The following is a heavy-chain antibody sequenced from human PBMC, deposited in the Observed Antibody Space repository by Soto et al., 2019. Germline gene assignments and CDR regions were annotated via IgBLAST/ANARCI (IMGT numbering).Heavy chain of an antibody. CDR2: IRSKAYGGTT. Sequence: AGGSLRLSCTASGFTFGDYAMSWFRQAPGKGLEWVGFIRSKAYGGTTEYAASVKGRFTISRDDSKSIAYLQMNSLKTEDTAVYYCTRPAGIAVADPDYWGQGTLVTVSS. D-gene: IGHD6-19*01. CDR3: TRPAGIAVADPDY. CDR1: GFTFGDYA. J-gene: IGHJ4*02. V-gene: IGHV3-49*03.